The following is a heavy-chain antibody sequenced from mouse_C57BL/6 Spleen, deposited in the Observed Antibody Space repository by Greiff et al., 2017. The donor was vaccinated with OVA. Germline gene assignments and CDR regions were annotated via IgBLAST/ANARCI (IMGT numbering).Heavy chain of an antibody. CDR3: ARDPYGNYFDY. V-gene: IGHV1-82*01. CDR1: GYAFSSSW. CDR2: IYPGDGDT. D-gene: IGHD2-1*01. J-gene: IGHJ2*01. Sequence: QVQLQQSGPELVKPGASVKISCKASGYAFSSSWMNWVKQRPGKGLEWIGRIYPGDGDTNYNGKFKGKATLTADKSSSTSYMQLSSLTSEDSAVYFCARDPYGNYFDYWGKGTTLTVSS.